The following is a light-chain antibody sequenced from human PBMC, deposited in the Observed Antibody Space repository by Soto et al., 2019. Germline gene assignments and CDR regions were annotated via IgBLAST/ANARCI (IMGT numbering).Light chain of an antibody. CDR2: AAS. J-gene: IGKJ1*01. CDR1: QSISSY. V-gene: IGKV1-39*01. Sequence: SSLSASVGDRVTITCRASQSISSYLNWYQQKPGKAPKLLIYAASSLQSGVPSRFSGSGSGTDFTLTISSLQPEDFATYYCQKSYSTPPTFGQGTKVDIK. CDR3: QKSYSTPPT.